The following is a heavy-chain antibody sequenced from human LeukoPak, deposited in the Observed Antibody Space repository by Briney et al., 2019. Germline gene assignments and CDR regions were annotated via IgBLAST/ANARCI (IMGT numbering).Heavy chain of an antibody. CDR1: GFTVSSNY. V-gene: IGHV3-66*01. CDR3: AREDTAPGAFDI. J-gene: IGHJ3*02. D-gene: IGHD5-18*01. Sequence: GGSLRLSCAASGFTVSSNYMSWVRQAPGKGLEWVSVIYSGGSTYYADSVKGRFTISRDNSKNTLYLQMSSLRAEDTAVYYCAREDTAPGAFDIWGQGTMVTVSS. CDR2: IYSGGST.